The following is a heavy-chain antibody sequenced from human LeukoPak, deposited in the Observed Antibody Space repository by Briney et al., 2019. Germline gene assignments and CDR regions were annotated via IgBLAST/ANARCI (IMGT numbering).Heavy chain of an antibody. D-gene: IGHD1-26*01. CDR2: VYHSGST. Sequence: SQTLSLTCALSGGSISSGDCSWGWVRQPPGKCLGWLGYVYHSGSTYYNPSREGRVTMSVDRSKTQFSLNMKSVTAADTAVYYCARDSGTYARGAFDIWGQGTMVSVSS. V-gene: IGHV4-30-2*01. J-gene: IGHJ3*02. CDR1: GGSISSGDCS. CDR3: ARDSGTYARGAFDI.